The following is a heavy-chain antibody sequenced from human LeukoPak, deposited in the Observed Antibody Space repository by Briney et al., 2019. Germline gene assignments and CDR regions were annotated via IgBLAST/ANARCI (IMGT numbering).Heavy chain of an antibody. Sequence: ASVKVSCKASGYTFTGHYMHWVRQAPGQGLEWMGWINPDSGGTKYAQKFQGRVTMTRDTSISTAYMELSRLTSDDTAVYYCARERGYSGYDSPYFDYWGQGTLVTVSS. V-gene: IGHV1-2*02. J-gene: IGHJ4*02. CDR3: ARERGYSGYDSPYFDY. CDR2: INPDSGGT. D-gene: IGHD5-12*01. CDR1: GYTFTGHY.